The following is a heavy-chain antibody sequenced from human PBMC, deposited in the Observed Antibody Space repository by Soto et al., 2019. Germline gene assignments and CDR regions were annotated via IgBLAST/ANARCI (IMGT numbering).Heavy chain of an antibody. CDR1: GGTFSSYA. J-gene: IGHJ4*02. D-gene: IGHD3-22*01. Sequence: QVQLVQSGAEVQKPGSSVKVSCKASGGTFSSYAISWVRQAPGQGLEWMGGIIPIFGTANYAQKFQGRVTITADESTSTAYMELSSLRSEDTAVYYCASLPADYYDSSGYIDYWGQGTLVTVSS. V-gene: IGHV1-69*01. CDR2: IIPIFGTA. CDR3: ASLPADYYDSSGYIDY.